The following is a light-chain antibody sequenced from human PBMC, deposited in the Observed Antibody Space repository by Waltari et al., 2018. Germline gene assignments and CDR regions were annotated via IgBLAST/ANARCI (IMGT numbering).Light chain of an antibody. CDR3: MQALQSWT. CDR2: LGS. CDR1: QSLLHSNGYNY. Sequence: DIVMTQSPLSLPVTPGEPASISCRSSQSLLHSNGYNYLDWYLQKPGQSPQLLIYLGSNRASGVPDRFSGSGSGTDFTLKISRAEAEDVGVYYCMQALQSWTFGQGTKVGIK. J-gene: IGKJ1*01. V-gene: IGKV2-28*01.